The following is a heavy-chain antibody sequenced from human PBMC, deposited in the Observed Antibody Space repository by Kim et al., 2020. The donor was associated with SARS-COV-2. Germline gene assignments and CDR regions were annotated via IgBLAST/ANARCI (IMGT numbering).Heavy chain of an antibody. CDR3: ARRLPDCSSTGCYRAFNY. J-gene: IGHJ4*02. V-gene: IGHV3-7*01. CDR1: GFTFSSYW. Sequence: GGSLRLSCTASGFTFSSYWINWFRQAPGKGLEWVANIKEDEREKYYVDSVKGRFTISRDNAKNSLYLQMNSLRVEDTAVYYCARRLPDCSSTGCYRAFNYWGQGTLVTVSS. D-gene: IGHD2-2*01. CDR2: IKEDEREK.